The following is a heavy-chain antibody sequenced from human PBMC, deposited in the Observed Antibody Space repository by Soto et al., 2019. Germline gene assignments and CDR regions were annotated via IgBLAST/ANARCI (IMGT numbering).Heavy chain of an antibody. CDR2: IYSGGNT. V-gene: IGHV3-66*01. Sequence: GGSLRLSCAVSGFTVSSNYMNWVRQAPGKGLEWVSFIYSGGNTYYADSVKGRFTISRDNSKNMLYLQMNSLRVEDTAVYYCESEVRVGGFDLDIWGQGTMVTVSS. J-gene: IGHJ3*02. D-gene: IGHD1-26*01. CDR3: ESEVRVGGFDLDI. CDR1: GFTVSSNY.